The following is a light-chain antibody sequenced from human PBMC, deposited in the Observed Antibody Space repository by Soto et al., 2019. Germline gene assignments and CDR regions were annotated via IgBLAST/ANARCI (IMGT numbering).Light chain of an antibody. CDR1: QSVSSN. CDR2: GAS. Sequence: EIVLTQSPATLSVSPGERATLSCRSSQSVSSNLAWYQQKPGQAPRLLIYGASTRATGIPARFSGSGSGTEFTLTISSLQSEDLAVYYCQQYKNWLTWTFGQGTKVDIK. V-gene: IGKV3-15*01. J-gene: IGKJ1*01. CDR3: QQYKNWLTWT.